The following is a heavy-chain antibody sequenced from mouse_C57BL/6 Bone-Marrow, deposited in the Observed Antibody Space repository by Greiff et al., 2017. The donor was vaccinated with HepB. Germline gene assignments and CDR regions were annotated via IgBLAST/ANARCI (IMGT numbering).Heavy chain of an antibody. D-gene: IGHD1-1*01. Sequence: VQLQQSGPELVKPGASVKIPCKASGYTFTDYNMDWVKQSHGKSLEWIGDINPNNGGTIYNEKFKGKATLTADKSSSTAYMELRSLTSEDTAVYYCSRVIYYYGSSYWDFDVWGTGTTVTVAS. CDR2: INPNNGGT. V-gene: IGHV1-18*01. CDR1: GYTFTDYN. J-gene: IGHJ1*03. CDR3: SRVIYYYGSSYWDFDV.